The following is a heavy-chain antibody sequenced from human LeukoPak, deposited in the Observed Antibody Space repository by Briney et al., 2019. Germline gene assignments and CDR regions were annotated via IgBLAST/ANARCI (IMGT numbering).Heavy chain of an antibody. J-gene: IGHJ4*02. V-gene: IGHV3-48*04. CDR2: ISSSSSII. CDR3: ARFGLRYFDWLPPADY. Sequence: GGSLRLSCAASGFTFSSYSMNWVRQAPGKGLEWVSYISSSSSIIYYADSVKGRFTISRDNAKNSLYLQMNSLRAEDTAVYYCARFGLRYFDWLPPADYWGQGTLVTVSS. D-gene: IGHD3-9*01. CDR1: GFTFSSYS.